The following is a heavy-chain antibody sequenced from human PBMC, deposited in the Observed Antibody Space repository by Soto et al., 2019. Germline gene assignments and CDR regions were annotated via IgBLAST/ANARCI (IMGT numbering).Heavy chain of an antibody. J-gene: IGHJ6*02. Sequence: PGGSLRLSCAASGFTFSSYSMNWVRQAPGKGLEWVSSISSSSSYIYYADSVKGRFTISRDNAKNSLYLQMNSLRVEDTAVYYSAKEGQYYDILTGYRSYYGMDVWGQGTTVTVSS. D-gene: IGHD3-9*01. CDR2: ISSSSSYI. CDR3: AKEGQYYDILTGYRSYYGMDV. CDR1: GFTFSSYS. V-gene: IGHV3-21*01.